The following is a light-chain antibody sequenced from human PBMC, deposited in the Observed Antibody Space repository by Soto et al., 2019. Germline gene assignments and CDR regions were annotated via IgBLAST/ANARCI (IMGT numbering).Light chain of an antibody. CDR1: ERINNY. J-gene: IGKJ1*01. V-gene: IGKV1-39*01. CDR3: QQYNTYYRT. Sequence: DIQMTQSPSSLSASVGDRVTITCRASERINNYLNWYQQKPGRAPKLLIYSASSLQSGIPSRFSGSGSGTEFTLTISSLQPNDFATYYCQQYNTYYRTFGQGTKVDIK. CDR2: SAS.